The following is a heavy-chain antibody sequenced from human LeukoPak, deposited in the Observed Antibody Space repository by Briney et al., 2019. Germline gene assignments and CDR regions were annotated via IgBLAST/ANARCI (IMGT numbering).Heavy chain of an antibody. CDR2: INPNSGGT. CDR3: ARGNRAAVAGLWY. Sequence: ASVKVSCKASGYTFTSYGISWVRQAPGQGLEWMGRINPNSGGTNYAQKFQGRVTMTRDTSISTAYMELSRLRSDDTAVYYCARGNRAAVAGLWYWGRGTLVTVSS. D-gene: IGHD6-19*01. CDR1: GYTFTSYG. V-gene: IGHV1-2*06. J-gene: IGHJ4*02.